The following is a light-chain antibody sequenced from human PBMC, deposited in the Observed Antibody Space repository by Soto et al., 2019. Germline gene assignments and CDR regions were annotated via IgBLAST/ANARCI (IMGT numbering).Light chain of an antibody. CDR1: ESVSSK. Sequence: EIVMTQSPATLSVSPGERATLSCRASESVSSKLVWYQKKPGQAPRLLIYGASSRATGIPDRFSGSGSGTDFTLTISRLEPEDFAVYYCQQYGSSRTFGQGTKVDI. CDR3: QQYGSSRT. J-gene: IGKJ1*01. CDR2: GAS. V-gene: IGKV3-20*01.